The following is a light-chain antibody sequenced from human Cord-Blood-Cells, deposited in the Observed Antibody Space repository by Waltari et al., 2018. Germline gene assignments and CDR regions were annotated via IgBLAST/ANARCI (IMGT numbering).Light chain of an antibody. CDR3: QQYGSSPYT. J-gene: IGKJ2*01. CDR2: GAS. CDR1: QSVSSSY. Sequence: LSCRASQSVSSSYLAWYQQKPGQAPRLLIYGASSRATGIPDRFSGSGSGTDSTLTISRLEPEDFAVYYCQQYGSSPYTFGQGTKLEIK. V-gene: IGKV3-20*01.